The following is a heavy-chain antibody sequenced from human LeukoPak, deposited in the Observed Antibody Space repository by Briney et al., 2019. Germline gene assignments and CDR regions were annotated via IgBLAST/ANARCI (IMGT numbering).Heavy chain of an antibody. CDR2: ISTSDSA. D-gene: IGHD2-2*02. CDR3: ARAGGHCSSTVCHKDNWFDP. Sequence: GGSLRLSCAASGFSFSDYYMSWIRQAPGKGLGWVSYISTSDSAKYADSVKGRFTISRDNAKNTLYLQMNSLRAEDTAVYYCARAGGHCSSTVCHKDNWFDPWGQGTLVTVSS. V-gene: IGHV3-11*04. CDR1: GFSFSDYY. J-gene: IGHJ5*02.